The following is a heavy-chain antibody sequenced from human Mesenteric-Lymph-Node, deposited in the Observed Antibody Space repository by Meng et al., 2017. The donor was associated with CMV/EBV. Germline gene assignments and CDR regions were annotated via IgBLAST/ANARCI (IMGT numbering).Heavy chain of an antibody. CDR3: ARDNSPKPKWDYGMDV. J-gene: IGHJ6*02. CDR2: ISTAGRGT. D-gene: IGHD1-14*01. V-gene: IGHV3-48*03. Sequence: GESLKISCAASGFIFNSYEMNWVRQAPGKELEWVSYISTAGRGTYYADSVKGRFTVSRDNTKNLLFLQMNSLRVEDTGVYYCARDNSPKPKWDYGMDVWGQGTTVTVSS. CDR1: GFIFNSYE.